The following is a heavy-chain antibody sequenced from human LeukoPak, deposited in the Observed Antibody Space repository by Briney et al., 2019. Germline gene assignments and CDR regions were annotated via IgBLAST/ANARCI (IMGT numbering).Heavy chain of an antibody. J-gene: IGHJ4*02. CDR2: ISGNGGST. V-gene: IGHV3-23*01. Sequence: GGSLTLSCAASGFTFSSYGMSWVRQAPGRGLEGVASISGNGGSTYYADSVKGRFTISRDNSKKTLYLQMSSLRAEDTAVYYCAKGYYYDSSGYYWNRGPADYWGQGTLVTVSS. CDR1: GFTFSSYG. CDR3: AKGYYYDSSGYYWNRGPADY. D-gene: IGHD3-22*01.